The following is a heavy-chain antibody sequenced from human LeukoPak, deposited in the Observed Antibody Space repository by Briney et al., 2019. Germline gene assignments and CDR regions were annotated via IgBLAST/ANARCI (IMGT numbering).Heavy chain of an antibody. D-gene: IGHD3-10*01. J-gene: IGHJ4*02. CDR1: GFTFRNYV. Sequence: PGGSLRLSCAASGFTFRNYVIHWVRQAPGKGLEWVAVTSSDLNVKLYADSVKGRFTISRDTSRSNLYLQMNSLRPEDTAIYYCARKGFYCSGRPSRLYFDFWGQGNLVNGSS. V-gene: IGHV3-30-3*01. CDR2: TSSDLNVK. CDR3: ARKGFYCSGRPSRLYFDF.